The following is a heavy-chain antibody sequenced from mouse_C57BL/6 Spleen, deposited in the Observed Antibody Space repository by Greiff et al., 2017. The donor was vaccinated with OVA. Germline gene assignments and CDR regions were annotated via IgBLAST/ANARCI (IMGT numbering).Heavy chain of an antibody. Sequence: QVQLQQPGAELVKPGASVKMSCKASGYTFTGYWITWVKQRPGQGLEWIGDIYPGSGSTNYNEKFKSKATLTVDTSSSTAYMQLSSLTSEDAAVYYCAIDSSGYRGFAYWGKGTLVTVSA. CDR1: GYTFTGYW. CDR3: AIDSSGYRGFAY. V-gene: IGHV1-55*01. CDR2: IYPGSGST. D-gene: IGHD3-2*02. J-gene: IGHJ3*01.